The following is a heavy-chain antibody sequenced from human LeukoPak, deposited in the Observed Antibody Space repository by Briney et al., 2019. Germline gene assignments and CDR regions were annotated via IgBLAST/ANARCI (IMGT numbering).Heavy chain of an antibody. CDR2: ISSSSSTI. CDR3: ARDPPTKWELLVDAFDI. CDR1: GFTFGSYS. V-gene: IGHV3-48*04. J-gene: IGHJ3*02. Sequence: GGSLRLSCAASGFTFGSYSMNWVRQAPGKGLEWVSYISSSSSTIYYADSVKGRFTISRDNAKNSLYLQMNSLRAEDTAVYYCARDPPTKWELLVDAFDIWGQGTMVTVSS. D-gene: IGHD1-26*01.